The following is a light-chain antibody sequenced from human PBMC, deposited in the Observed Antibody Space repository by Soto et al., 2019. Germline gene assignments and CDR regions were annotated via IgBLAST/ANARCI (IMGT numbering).Light chain of an antibody. CDR2: EGS. V-gene: IGLV2-23*01. J-gene: IGLJ1*01. CDR3: CSYAGSTLV. CDR1: ISDVGSYNL. Sequence: QSALTQPSSVSGSPGQSITISCTGTISDVGSYNLVSWYQQHPGKAPKLMIYEGSKRPSGVSNRFSGSKSGNTASLTISGLQAEDEADYYCCSYAGSTLVFGTGTKVTVL.